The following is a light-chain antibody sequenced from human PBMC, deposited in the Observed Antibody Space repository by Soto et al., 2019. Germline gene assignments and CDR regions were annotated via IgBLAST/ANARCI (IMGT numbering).Light chain of an antibody. CDR3: QQFGSSPT. J-gene: IGKJ4*01. V-gene: IGKV3-20*01. CDR2: GAS. CDR1: QTISSTF. Sequence: EIVLTQSPGTLSLSPGERATLLCSASQTISSTFLAWYQQKPRQAPRLLIYGASSRATGIPDRFSGSGSGTDFTLTNSRLEPEDCAVYYCQQFGSSPTFGGGTKVEIK.